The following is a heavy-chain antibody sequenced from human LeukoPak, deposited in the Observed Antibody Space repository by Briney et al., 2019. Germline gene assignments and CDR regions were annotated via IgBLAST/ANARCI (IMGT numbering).Heavy chain of an antibody. J-gene: IGHJ6*03. CDR1: GFTFSSYW. CDR2: IKQDGSEK. CDR3: ARRFGAARDDYMDV. Sequence: PGGSLRLSCAASGFTFSSYWMSWVRQAPGKGLEWVANIKQDGSEKYYVDSVKGRFTISRDSAKNSLYLQMNSLRAEDTAVYYCARRFGAARDDYMDVWGKGTTVTVSS. D-gene: IGHD3-16*01. V-gene: IGHV3-7*01.